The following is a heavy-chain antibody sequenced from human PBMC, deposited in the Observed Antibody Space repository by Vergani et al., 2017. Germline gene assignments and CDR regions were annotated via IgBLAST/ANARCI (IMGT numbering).Heavy chain of an antibody. J-gene: IGHJ4*02. CDR2: INPNGGGT. V-gene: IGHV1-2*02. D-gene: IGHD6-19*01. CDR1: GYTFSGYY. Sequence: QVQLVQSGAEVKKPGASVKVSCKASGYTFSGYYMHWVRQAPGQGLEWMGWINPNGGGTNYAQKFQGRVTMTRDTSISTAYIELSRLESDDTAVYYCARDSRASSGLFYFDYWGQGTLVTVSS. CDR3: ARDSRASSGLFYFDY.